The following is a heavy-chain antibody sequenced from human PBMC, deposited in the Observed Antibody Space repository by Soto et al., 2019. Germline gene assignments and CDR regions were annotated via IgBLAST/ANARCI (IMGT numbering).Heavy chain of an antibody. CDR2: IYYSGST. CDR3: ARPISLGGSTGYYFDY. CDR1: GGSISSSSYY. J-gene: IGHJ4*02. V-gene: IGHV4-39*01. Sequence: SETLSLTCTVSGGSISSSSYYWGWIRQPPGKGLEWIGSIYYSGSTYYNPSLKSRVTISVDTSKNQFSLKLSSVTAADTAVYYCARPISLGGSTGYYFDYWGQGTLVTVSS. D-gene: IGHD3-16*01.